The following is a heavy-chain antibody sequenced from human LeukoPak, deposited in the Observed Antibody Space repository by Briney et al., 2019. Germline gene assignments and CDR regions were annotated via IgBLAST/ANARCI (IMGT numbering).Heavy chain of an antibody. J-gene: IGHJ4*02. CDR2: IWYDGSNK. V-gene: IGHV3-33*01. D-gene: IGHD3-10*01. Sequence: ERPLRLSCAASGFTFSSYGMHWVRQAPGKGLEWVAVIWYDGSNKYYADSVKGRFTISRDNSKNTLYLQMNSLRAEDTAVYYCARDGSGRWYFDYWGQGTLVTVSS. CDR1: GFTFSSYG. CDR3: ARDGSGRWYFDY.